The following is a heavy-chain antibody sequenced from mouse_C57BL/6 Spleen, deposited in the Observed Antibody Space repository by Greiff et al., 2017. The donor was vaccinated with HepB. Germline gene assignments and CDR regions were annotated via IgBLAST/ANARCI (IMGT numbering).Heavy chain of an antibody. J-gene: IGHJ3*01. Sequence: VQLQQPGAELVKPGASVKLSCKASGYTFTSYWMQWVKQRPGQGLEWIGEIDPSDSYTNYNQKFKGKATLTVDTSSSTAYMQLSSLTSEDSAVYYCARLRGYDGAWFAYWGQGTLVTVSA. V-gene: IGHV1-50*01. D-gene: IGHD2-2*01. CDR2: IDPSDSYT. CDR1: GYTFTSYW. CDR3: ARLRGYDGAWFAY.